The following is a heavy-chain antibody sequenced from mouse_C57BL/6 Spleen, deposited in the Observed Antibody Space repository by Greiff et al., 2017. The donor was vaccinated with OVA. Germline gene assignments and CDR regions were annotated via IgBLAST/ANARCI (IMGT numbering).Heavy chain of an antibody. CDR1: GYTFTSYW. Sequence: VQLQQPGAELVKPGASVKLSCKASGYTFTSYWMHWVKQRPGQGLEWIGMIHPNSGSTNYNEKFKSKATLTVDKSSSTAYMQLSSLTSEDSAVYYCAGNYGNSYYAMDYWGQGTSVTVSS. V-gene: IGHV1-64*01. D-gene: IGHD2-1*01. CDR2: IHPNSGST. CDR3: AGNYGNSYYAMDY. J-gene: IGHJ4*01.